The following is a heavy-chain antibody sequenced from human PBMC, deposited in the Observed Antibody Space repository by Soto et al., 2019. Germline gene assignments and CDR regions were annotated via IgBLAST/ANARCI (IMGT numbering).Heavy chain of an antibody. CDR1: GYTFTNYA. CDR3: ARDQGIPYCGGDCYSDWYFDL. CDR2: LNPGNGNT. V-gene: IGHV1-3*01. D-gene: IGHD2-21*01. J-gene: IGHJ2*01. Sequence: QVQLVQSGAEVKEPGASVKVSCRASGYTFTNYAIHWVRQAPGQRLEWMGWLNPGNGNTKYPQKFQGRVTITRDTSASTAYMFLSSLRSEDTAVYYCARDQGIPYCGGDCYSDWYFDLWGRGTLVNVSS.